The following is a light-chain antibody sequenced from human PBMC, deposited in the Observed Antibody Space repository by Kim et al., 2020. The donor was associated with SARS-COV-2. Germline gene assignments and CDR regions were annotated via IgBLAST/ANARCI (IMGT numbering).Light chain of an antibody. V-gene: IGLV3-1*01. CDR2: QDS. J-gene: IGLJ2*01. CDR1: KLGDKY. CDR3: QAWDSSTVV. Sequence: SVSPRQTGIITCSGDKLGDKYACWYQQKAGQSPVLVIYQDSKRPSGIPERFSGSNSGNTATLTISGTQAMDEADYYCQAWDSSTVVFGGGTQLTVL.